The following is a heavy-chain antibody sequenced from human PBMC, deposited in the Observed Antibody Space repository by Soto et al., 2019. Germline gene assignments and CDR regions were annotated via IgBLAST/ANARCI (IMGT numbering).Heavy chain of an antibody. D-gene: IGHD3-9*01. CDR1: GFTVSSNY. CDR3: ARSQKTALRYFDY. CDR2: IYSGGST. V-gene: IGHV3-53*01. J-gene: IGHJ4*02. Sequence: CAASGFTVSSNYMSWVRQAPGKGLEWVSVIYSGGSTYYADSVKGRFTISRDNSKNTLYLQMNSLRAEDTAVYYCARSQKTALRYFDYWGQGTLVTVSS.